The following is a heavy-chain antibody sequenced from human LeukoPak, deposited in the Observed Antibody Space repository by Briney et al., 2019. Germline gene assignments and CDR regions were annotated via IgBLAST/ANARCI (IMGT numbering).Heavy chain of an antibody. CDR2: TYYRSKWYN. CDR3: ARVLAAAHFDY. J-gene: IGHJ4*02. D-gene: IGHD6-13*01. CDR1: GDSVSRTDAG. Sequence: SQTLSLTCGISGDSVSRTDAGWSWIRQSPSRGLEWLGRTYYRSKWYNDYAVSVKSRITINPDTSKNQFSLQLNSVTPEDTAVYYCARVLAAAHFDYWGQGTLVTVSS. V-gene: IGHV6-1*01.